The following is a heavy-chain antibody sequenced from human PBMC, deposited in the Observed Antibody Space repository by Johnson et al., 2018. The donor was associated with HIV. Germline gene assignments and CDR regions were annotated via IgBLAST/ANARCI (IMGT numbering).Heavy chain of an antibody. D-gene: IGHD6-6*01. CDR3: ASEVEYSSLGGI. Sequence: VLLVESGGGLVKPGGSLRLSCAASGFTLTNARMKWVRQAPGKGLEWVGHTKRKSEGGTTDYAAPVKGRFSISRDDSKNTLYLQMNSLRPEDTSIYFCASEVEYSSLGGIWGQGTMVTVSS. CDR2: TKRKSEGGTT. V-gene: IGHV3-15*01. CDR1: GFTLTNAR. J-gene: IGHJ3*02.